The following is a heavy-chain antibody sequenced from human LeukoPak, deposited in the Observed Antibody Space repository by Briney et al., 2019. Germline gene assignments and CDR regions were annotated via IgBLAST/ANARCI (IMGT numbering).Heavy chain of an antibody. Sequence: SETLSLTCTVSGGSISSYYRSWIRQPPGKGLEWIGYIYYSGSTNYNPSLKSRVTISVDTSKNQFSLKLSSVTAADTAVYYCARGQYCSSTSCSYYYYYYMDVWGKGTTVTVSS. D-gene: IGHD2-2*01. V-gene: IGHV4-59*01. CDR3: ARGQYCSSTSCSYYYYYYMDV. CDR1: GGSISSYY. J-gene: IGHJ6*03. CDR2: IYYSGST.